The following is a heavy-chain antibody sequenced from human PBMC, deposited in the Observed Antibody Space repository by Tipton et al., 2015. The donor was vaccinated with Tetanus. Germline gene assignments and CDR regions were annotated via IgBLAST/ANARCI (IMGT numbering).Heavy chain of an antibody. CDR3: ARDRAVPVQAYGTDV. Sequence: QSGAEVKKPGASVKVSCKASGYTFPHYGISWVRQAPGQGLEWVGWISPFTGDTEYAQNLQDRLILTTDTSTATAYVEVRSLTSDDTAVYYCARDRAVPVQAYGTDVWGQGTSVTVSS. V-gene: IGHV1-18*01. CDR2: ISPFTGDT. D-gene: IGHD6-19*01. J-gene: IGHJ6*02. CDR1: GYTFPHYG.